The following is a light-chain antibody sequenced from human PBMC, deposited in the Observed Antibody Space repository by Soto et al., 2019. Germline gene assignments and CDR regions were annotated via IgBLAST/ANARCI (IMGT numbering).Light chain of an antibody. CDR3: QQRSHRPIT. J-gene: IGKJ5*01. CDR2: AAS. CDR1: QGISSY. V-gene: IGKV1-8*01. Sequence: AIRMTQSPSSFSASTGDRVTITCRASQGISSYLAWYQQKPGKAPQLLIYAASTLQSGVPSRFSGSGSGTDFTLTISCLQSEDFATYYCQQRSHRPITFGQGTRLEIK.